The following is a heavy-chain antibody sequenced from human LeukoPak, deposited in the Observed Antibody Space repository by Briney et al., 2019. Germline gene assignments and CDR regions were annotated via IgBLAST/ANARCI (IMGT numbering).Heavy chain of an antibody. J-gene: IGHJ5*02. CDR3: ARVSSGYYPNWFDP. V-gene: IGHV4-30-2*01. CDR1: GGSISSGGYS. CDR2: IYHSGST. Sequence: SQTLSLTCAVSGGSISSGGYSWSWIRQPPGKGLEWIGYIYHSGSTYHNPSLKSRVTISVDRSKNQFSLKLSSVTAADTAVYYCARVSSGYYPNWFDPWGQGTLVTVSS. D-gene: IGHD3-22*01.